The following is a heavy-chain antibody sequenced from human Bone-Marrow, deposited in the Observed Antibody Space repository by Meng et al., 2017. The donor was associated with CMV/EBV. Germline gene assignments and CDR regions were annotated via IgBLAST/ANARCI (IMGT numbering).Heavy chain of an antibody. V-gene: IGHV5-51*01. CDR1: AYRFTSHW. Sequence: GSAYRFTSHWIGWVRQMPGKGLEWMGNIYPGDSDTRYSPSFQGRVTISADKSISTAYLQWDSLKASDTAIYYCARPSRAPLATEFDDWGQGTLVPVSS. CDR2: IYPGDSDT. J-gene: IGHJ4*02. CDR3: ARPSRAPLATEFDD.